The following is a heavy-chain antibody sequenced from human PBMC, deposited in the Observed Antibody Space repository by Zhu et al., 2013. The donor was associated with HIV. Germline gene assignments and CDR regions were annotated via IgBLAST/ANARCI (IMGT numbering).Heavy chain of an antibody. D-gene: IGHD2-2*01. Sequence: QVQLVQSGAEVKKPGASVKVSCKASGYTFTSYGISWVRQAPGQGLEWMGWISAYNGNTNYAQKLQGRVTMTTDTSTSTAYMELRSLRSDDTAVYYCARAVLGYCSSTSCSIKGGYYFDYWGQGTLVTVSS. CDR3: ARAVLGYCSSTSCSIKGGYYFDY. V-gene: IGHV1-18*01. CDR2: ISAYNGNT. CDR1: GYTFTSYG. J-gene: IGHJ4*02.